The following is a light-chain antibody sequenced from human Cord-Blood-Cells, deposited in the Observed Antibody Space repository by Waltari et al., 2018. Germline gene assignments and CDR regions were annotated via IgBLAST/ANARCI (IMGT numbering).Light chain of an antibody. V-gene: IGKV3-15*01. CDR2: GPS. CDR1: QSVSSN. CDR3: QQYNNWPRT. J-gene: IGKJ1*01. Sequence: EIVLTQSPATLSVSRGERATLSCRASQSVSSNLAWYQQKPGQAPRLLIYGPSTRATGIPARFSGSGSGTEFTLTISSLQSEDFAVYYCQQYNNWPRTFGQGTKVEIK.